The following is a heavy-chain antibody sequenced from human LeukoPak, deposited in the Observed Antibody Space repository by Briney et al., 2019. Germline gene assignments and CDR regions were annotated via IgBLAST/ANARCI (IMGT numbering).Heavy chain of an antibody. CDR1: GFTFSDHW. CDR3: ARDLRGSGNYEFDY. V-gene: IGHV3-7*01. Sequence: GGSLRLSCAASGFTFSDHWMNWVRKAPGRGLEWVANIKSDGSEKHYVDSVKGRFTISRDNTKNSLYLQMNSLRDDDTAVYYCARDLRGSGNYEFDYWGQGTLVTVSS. J-gene: IGHJ4*02. D-gene: IGHD3-10*01. CDR2: IKSDGSEK.